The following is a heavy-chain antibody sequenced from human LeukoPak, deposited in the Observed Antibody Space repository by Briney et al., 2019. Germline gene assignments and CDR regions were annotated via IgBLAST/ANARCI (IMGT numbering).Heavy chain of an antibody. CDR1: GYTFAGYY. V-gene: IGHV1-2*02. Sequence: GASVKVSCKASGYTFAGYYIHWVRQAPGQGLEWMGWIHPNSGGTNYAQRFQGRVTMTRDTSISTAFMEVSSLRSGDTAVYYCAREAREYQLRHLSPATATFDYWGQGTLVTVSS. CDR2: IHPNSGGT. J-gene: IGHJ4*02. D-gene: IGHD2-2*01. CDR3: AREAREYQLRHLSPATATFDY.